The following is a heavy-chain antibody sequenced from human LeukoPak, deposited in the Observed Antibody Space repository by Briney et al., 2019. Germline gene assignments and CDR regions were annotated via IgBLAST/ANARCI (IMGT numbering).Heavy chain of an antibody. CDR1: AFTFSSYS. V-gene: IGHV3-21*01. CDR2: ISSSSSYI. D-gene: IGHD3-22*01. CDR3: ARSNNYDSSGYDDY. J-gene: IGHJ4*02. Sequence: GGSLRLSCAASAFTFSSYSMNWVRQAPGKGLEWVSSISSSSSYIYYADSVKGRFTISRDNAKNSLYLQMNSLRAEDTAVYYCARSNNYDSSGYDDYWGQGTLVTVSS.